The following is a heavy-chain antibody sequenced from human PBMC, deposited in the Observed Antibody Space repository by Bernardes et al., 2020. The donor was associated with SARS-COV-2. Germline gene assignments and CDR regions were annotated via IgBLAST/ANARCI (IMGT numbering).Heavy chain of an antibody. CDR1: GFTFSSYA. CDR3: AKGGQLLGYCSGGSCYIFDY. J-gene: IGHJ4*02. CDR2: ISGSGGST. V-gene: IGHV3-23*01. Sequence: GGSLRLSCASSGFTFSSYAMSWVRQAPGKGLEWVSAISGSGGSTSYADSVKGRFTISRDNTKNTLYLQMNSLRAEDTAVYYCAKGGQLLGYCSGGSCYIFDYWGQGTLVTVSS. D-gene: IGHD2-15*01.